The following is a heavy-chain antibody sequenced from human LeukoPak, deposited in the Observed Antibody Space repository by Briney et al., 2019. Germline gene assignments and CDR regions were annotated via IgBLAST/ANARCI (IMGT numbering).Heavy chain of an antibody. V-gene: IGHV4-39*01. CDR2: IYYSGST. CDR3: ARNGTYPFDS. CDR1: GGSISSSSYY. J-gene: IGHJ4*02. D-gene: IGHD1-26*01. Sequence: PSETLSLTCTVSGGSISSSSYYWGWIRQPPGKGLEWIGSIYYSGSTYYNPSLKSRVTISVDTSKNQFSLKLSSVTAADTAVYYCARNGTYPFDSWGQGTLVTVSS.